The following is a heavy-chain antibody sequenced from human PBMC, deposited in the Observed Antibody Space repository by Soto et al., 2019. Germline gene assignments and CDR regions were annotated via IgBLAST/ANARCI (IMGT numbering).Heavy chain of an antibody. D-gene: IGHD5-18*01. V-gene: IGHV3-30-3*01. Sequence: PGGSLRLSCAASGFTFSSYAMHWVRQAPGKGLEWVAVISYDGSNKYYADSVKGRFTISRDNSKNTLYLQMNSLRAEDTAVYYCARDRWGYSYGPLCYWGQGTLVTVSS. J-gene: IGHJ4*02. CDR2: ISYDGSNK. CDR3: ARDRWGYSYGPLCY. CDR1: GFTFSSYA.